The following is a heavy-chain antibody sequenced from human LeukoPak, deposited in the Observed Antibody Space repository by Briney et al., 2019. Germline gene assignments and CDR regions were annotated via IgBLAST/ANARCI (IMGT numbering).Heavy chain of an antibody. J-gene: IGHJ4*02. Sequence: PGGSLTLSCEASGFSFSDYYMSWIRQPPGKGLEWIAYIRSGATTIYYADSVKGRVTISRDDAKNSLFLQMNSLRAEDTAIYYCATINFRPYWGQGTLVTVSS. CDR3: ATINFRPY. V-gene: IGHV3-11*01. D-gene: IGHD1-1*01. CDR1: GFSFSDYY. CDR2: IRSGATTI.